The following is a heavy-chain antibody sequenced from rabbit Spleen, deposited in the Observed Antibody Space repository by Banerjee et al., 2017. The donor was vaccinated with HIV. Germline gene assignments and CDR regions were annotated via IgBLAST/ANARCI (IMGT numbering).Heavy chain of an antibody. J-gene: IGHJ6*01. CDR3: ARDTSSSFSSYGMDL. V-gene: IGHV1S40*01. D-gene: IGHD1-1*01. CDR1: GVSFSSSSY. CDR2: IEVGSSAFT. Sequence: QSLEESGGDLVKPGASLTLTCTASGVSFSSSSYMCWVRQAPGKGLEWIACIEVGSSAFTYFATWAKGRFTISKTSSTTVTLQVTRLTAADTATYFCARDTSSSFSSYGMDLWGPGTLVTVS.